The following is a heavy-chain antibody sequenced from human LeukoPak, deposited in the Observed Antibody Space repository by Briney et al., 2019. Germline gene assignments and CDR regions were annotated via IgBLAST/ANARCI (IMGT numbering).Heavy chain of an antibody. CDR2: IYYSGST. CDR1: GGSISSGDYY. V-gene: IGHV4-30-4*01. J-gene: IGHJ4*02. CDR3: ARDRSSSWSTHYFDY. Sequence: SQTLSLTCTVSGGSISSGDYYWSWIRQPPGKGLEWIGYIYYSGSTYYNPSLKSRVTISVDTSKNQFSLKLSSVTAADTAVYYCARDRSSSWSTHYFDYWGQGTLVTVSS. D-gene: IGHD6-13*01.